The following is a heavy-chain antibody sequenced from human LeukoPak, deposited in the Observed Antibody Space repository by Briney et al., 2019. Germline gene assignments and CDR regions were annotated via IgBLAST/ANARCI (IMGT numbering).Heavy chain of an antibody. V-gene: IGHV3-21*01. J-gene: IGHJ5*02. CDR1: GFTFSSYS. CDR3: ARVTYSSGWYSWFDP. CDR2: ISSSSSYI. D-gene: IGHD6-19*01. Sequence: GGSLRLSCAASGFTFSSYSMNWVRQAPGKGLEWVSSISSSSSYIYYADSVKGRFTISRDNAKNSLYLQMNSLRAEDTAVYYCARVTYSSGWYSWFDPWGQGTLVTVSS.